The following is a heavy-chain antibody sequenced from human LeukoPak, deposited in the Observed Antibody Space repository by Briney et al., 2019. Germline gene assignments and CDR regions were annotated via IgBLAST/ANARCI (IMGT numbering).Heavy chain of an antibody. Sequence: VASVKVSCKTSGDTFSNDAISWVRQAPGQGPEWMGDIIPKFGTTSYAQKFRGRVSITTDDSTTTAYMELSRLKSDDTAVYYCARRSRQPRHAYFDYWGLGTLVTVSS. CDR1: GDTFSNDA. D-gene: IGHD1-1*01. CDR2: IIPKFGTT. J-gene: IGHJ4*02. V-gene: IGHV1-69*05. CDR3: ARRSRQPRHAYFDY.